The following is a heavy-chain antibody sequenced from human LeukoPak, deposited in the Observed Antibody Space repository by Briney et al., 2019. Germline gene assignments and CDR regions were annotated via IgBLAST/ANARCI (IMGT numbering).Heavy chain of an antibody. D-gene: IGHD6-6*01. V-gene: IGHV4-39*01. CDR3: ARRGMGSSASRFDP. J-gene: IGHJ5*02. CDR2: VYYTGSA. Sequence: SETLSLTCTVSGGSISSSSYNWGRIRQPPGKGLEWIGSVYYTGSAYYNPSLKSRVTISVDTSKNQFSLKLSSVTAADTALYYCARRGMGSSASRFDPWGQGTLVTVSS. CDR1: GGSISSSSYN.